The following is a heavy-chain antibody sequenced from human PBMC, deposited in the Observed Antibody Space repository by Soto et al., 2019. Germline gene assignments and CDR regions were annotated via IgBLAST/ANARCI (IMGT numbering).Heavy chain of an antibody. J-gene: IGHJ3*01. D-gene: IGHD2-15*01. CDR1: GFTFSSYS. V-gene: IGHV3-21*01. CDR3: SKCSVAVFRSYGFDV. Sequence: EVQLVESGGGLVKPGGSLRLSCAASGFTFSSYSMNWVRLAPGKGLEWVSSISSRSGWIYYADSVKGRFTISRDNAKNSLYRQMSVLKAEDVAVKYYSKCSVAVFRSYGFDVWRRGILVTVS. CDR2: ISSRSGWI.